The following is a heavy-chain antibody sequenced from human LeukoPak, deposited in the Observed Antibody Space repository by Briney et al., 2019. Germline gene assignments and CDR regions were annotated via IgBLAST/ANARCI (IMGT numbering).Heavy chain of an antibody. Sequence: SETLSLTCTVSGGSISSYYWSWIRQPPGQGLGWIGYIYYSGSTNYNPSLKSRVTISVDTSKNQFSLKLSSVTAADTAVYYCAREHIAAAGKAYYFDYWGQGTLVTVSS. D-gene: IGHD6-13*01. CDR2: IYYSGST. CDR3: AREHIAAAGKAYYFDY. V-gene: IGHV4-59*12. CDR1: GGSISSYY. J-gene: IGHJ4*02.